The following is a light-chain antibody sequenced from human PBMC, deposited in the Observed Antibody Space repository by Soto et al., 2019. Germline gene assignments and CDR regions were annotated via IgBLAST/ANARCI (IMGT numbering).Light chain of an antibody. Sequence: QSALTQPASVSGSPGQSITISCTGTSSDVGGYNYVSLYQQHPGKAPKLMIYEVSNRPSGVSNRFSGSKSGNTASLTISGLQAEDEADYYCSSYTSSSTWVFGGWTKLTFL. V-gene: IGLV2-14*01. CDR3: SSYTSSSTWV. J-gene: IGLJ3*02. CDR1: SSDVGGYNY. CDR2: EVS.